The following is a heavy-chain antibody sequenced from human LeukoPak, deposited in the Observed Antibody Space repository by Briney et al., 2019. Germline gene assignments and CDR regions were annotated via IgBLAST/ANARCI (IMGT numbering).Heavy chain of an antibody. V-gene: IGHV4-61*02. Sequence: SETLSLTCTVSGGSISSDSYYWSWIRQPAGKGLEWIGRIYTSGSTNYNPSLKSRVTISVDTSKNQFSLKLSSVTAADTAVYYCAREYSSGWENWFDPWGQGTLVTVSS. J-gene: IGHJ5*02. D-gene: IGHD6-19*01. CDR1: GGSISSDSYY. CDR2: IYTSGST. CDR3: AREYSSGWENWFDP.